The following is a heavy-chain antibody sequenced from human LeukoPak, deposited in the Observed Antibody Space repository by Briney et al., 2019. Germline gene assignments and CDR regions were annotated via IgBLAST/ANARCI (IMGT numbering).Heavy chain of an antibody. V-gene: IGHV5-51*01. CDR2: IYPGDSDT. Sequence: PGEALKISCKGAGYSFTSYWIGWVRQMPGKGLEWMVIIYPGDSDTRYSPSFQGQVTISADKSISTAYLQWSSLKASDTAMYYCARHGAVAGQWYFDYWGQGTLVTVSS. CDR3: ARHGAVAGQWYFDY. CDR1: GYSFTSYW. D-gene: IGHD6-19*01. J-gene: IGHJ4*02.